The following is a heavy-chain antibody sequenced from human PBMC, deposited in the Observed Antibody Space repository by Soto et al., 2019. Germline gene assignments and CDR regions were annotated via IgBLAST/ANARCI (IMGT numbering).Heavy chain of an antibody. D-gene: IGHD5-18*01. CDR2: IYPGDSET. J-gene: IGHJ6*02. V-gene: IGHV5-51*01. CDR3: ARQNSYGYYYYGLDV. Sequence: GESLKISCKGSGYSFSNYWIGWVRQMPGKGLEWMGIIYPGDSETRYSPSFQGQVTISADKPISTAHLQWSSLKASDTALYYCARQNSYGYYYYGLDVWGQGTTVTVSS. CDR1: GYSFSNYW.